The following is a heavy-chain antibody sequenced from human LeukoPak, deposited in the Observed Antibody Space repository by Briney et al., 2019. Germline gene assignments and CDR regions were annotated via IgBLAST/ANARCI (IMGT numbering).Heavy chain of an antibody. CDR3: AKDNGVGATAGLDY. V-gene: IGHV3-43D*03. J-gene: IGHJ4*02. CDR2: ISCDAGST. CDR1: GFTFDDYA. D-gene: IGHD1-26*01. Sequence: QAGGSLRLSCAASGFTFDDYATHWGRQAPGKGLEWVPLISCDAGSTYYADSVKGRFTISRDNSKNSLYLQMNSLRAEDTALHYCAKDNGVGATAGLDYWGQGTLVTVSS.